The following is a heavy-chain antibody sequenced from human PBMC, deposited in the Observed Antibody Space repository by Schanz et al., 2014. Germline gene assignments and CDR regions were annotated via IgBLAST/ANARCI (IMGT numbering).Heavy chain of an antibody. CDR3: AKDGPGGSGSYSADGGMDV. J-gene: IGHJ6*02. V-gene: IGHV3-23*04. D-gene: IGHD3-10*01. CDR2: ISGGGGTT. CDR1: GFNFSDYA. Sequence: EVQLVESGGGVVQPGRSLRLSCAASGFNFSDYAMCWVRQAPGKGLEWVSAISGGGGTTYYTDSVKGRFTSSRDNSKSTLYLQMNSLRAEDTAVYYCAKDGPGGSGSYSADGGMDVWGQGTTVTVSS.